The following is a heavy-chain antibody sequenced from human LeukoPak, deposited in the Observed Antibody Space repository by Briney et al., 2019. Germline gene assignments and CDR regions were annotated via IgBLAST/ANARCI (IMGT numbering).Heavy chain of an antibody. Sequence: PSETLSLTCTVSGGSISSGGYYWSRIRQHPGKGLEWIGYIYYSGSTYYNPSLKSRVTISVDTSKNQFSLKLSSVTAAATAVYYCARAPYGDAPFDYWGQGTLVTVSS. D-gene: IGHD4-17*01. CDR3: ARAPYGDAPFDY. J-gene: IGHJ4*02. CDR2: IYYSGST. CDR1: GGSISSGGYY. V-gene: IGHV4-31*03.